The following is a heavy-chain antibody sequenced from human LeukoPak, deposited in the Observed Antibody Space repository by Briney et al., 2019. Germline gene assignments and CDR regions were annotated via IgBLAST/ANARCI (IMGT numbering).Heavy chain of an antibody. V-gene: IGHV3-23*01. CDR1: GFTFYMYA. CDR2: MCGTAGCT. D-gene: IGHD3-22*01. CDR3: AKDRPNFHENSGHYYRRDGDS. Sequence: GGSLRLSCQASGFTFYMYAMSWVRQAPGKGLEWVASMCGTAGCTFYPDSVKGWFTISRDNSENVLYLRMNSLTAEDTAIYYCAKDRPNFHENSGHYYRRDGDSWGQGTLVTVSS. J-gene: IGHJ5*01.